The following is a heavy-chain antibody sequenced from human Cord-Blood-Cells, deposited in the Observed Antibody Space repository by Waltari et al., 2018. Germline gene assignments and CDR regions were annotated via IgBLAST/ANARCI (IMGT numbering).Heavy chain of an antibody. J-gene: IGHJ3*02. V-gene: IGHV1-2*02. CDR1: GYTFTGYY. Sequence: QVQLVQSGAEVKKPGASVKVSCKASGYTFTGYYMHWVRQAPGQGLEGRGWINRNSGGTNYAQKLQGRVTMTRDTSISTAYMELSRLRSDDTAVYYCARDIGSSSSSAFDIWGQGTMVTVSS. CDR3: ARDIGSSSSSAFDI. D-gene: IGHD6-6*01. CDR2: INRNSGGT.